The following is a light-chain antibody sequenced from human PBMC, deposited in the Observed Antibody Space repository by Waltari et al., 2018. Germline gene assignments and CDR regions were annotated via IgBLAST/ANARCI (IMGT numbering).Light chain of an antibody. Sequence: DVVMTQAPLSLSVTPVQSASTSCTSSQSLLHSDGKTFLYWYLQKVGQSPQLLIFEVSSRFAGVPDRFSGSGSGTNFTLTISRVEAEDAGVYYCMQGKHLPRTFGQGTKVEI. CDR3: MQGKHLPRT. V-gene: IGKV2-29*02. CDR2: EVS. J-gene: IGKJ1*01. CDR1: QSLLHSDGKTF.